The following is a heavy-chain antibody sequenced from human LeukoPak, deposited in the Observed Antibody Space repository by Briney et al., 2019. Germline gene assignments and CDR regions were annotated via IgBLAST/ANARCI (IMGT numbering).Heavy chain of an antibody. V-gene: IGHV1-18*01. CDR2: ISAYNGNT. Sequence: GASVKVSCKASGYTFTSYGISWVRQAPGQGLAWMGWISAYNGNTNYAQKLQGRVTMTTDTSTSTAYMELRSLRSDDTAVYYCANLFVGDYGVDDGDAFDIWGQGTMVTVSS. J-gene: IGHJ3*02. CDR1: GYTFTSYG. D-gene: IGHD4-17*01. CDR3: ANLFVGDYGVDDGDAFDI.